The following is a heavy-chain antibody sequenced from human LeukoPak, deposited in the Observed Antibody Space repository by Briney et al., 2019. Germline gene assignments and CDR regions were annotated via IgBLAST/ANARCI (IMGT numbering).Heavy chain of an antibody. Sequence: GGSLRLSCAASGFTFSDYYMSWIRQAPGKGLEWVSYISSSSSYTSYADSVKGRFTISRDNAKNSLYLQMNSLRAEDTAVYYCARLVGVATILRWFDPWGQGTLVTVSS. D-gene: IGHD5-12*01. J-gene: IGHJ5*02. CDR1: GFTFSDYY. CDR3: ARLVGVATILRWFDP. CDR2: ISSSSSYT. V-gene: IGHV3-11*03.